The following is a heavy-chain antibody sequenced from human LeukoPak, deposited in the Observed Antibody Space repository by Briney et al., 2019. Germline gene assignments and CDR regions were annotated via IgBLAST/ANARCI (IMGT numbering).Heavy chain of an antibody. J-gene: IGHJ6*03. V-gene: IGHV1-69*05. CDR3: ARGGAIGGYYMDV. Sequence: SVKVSCKASGGTFSSYAISWVRQAPGQGLEWMGRIIPIFGTANYAQKFQGRVTITTDESTSTAYMELSSLRSEDTAVYYCARGGAIGGYYMDVWGKGTTVTASS. CDR1: GGTFSSYA. CDR2: IIPIFGTA. D-gene: IGHD2-2*02.